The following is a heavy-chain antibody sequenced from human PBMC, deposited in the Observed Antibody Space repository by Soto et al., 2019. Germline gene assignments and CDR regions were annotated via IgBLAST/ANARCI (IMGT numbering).Heavy chain of an antibody. V-gene: IGHV4-59*01. CDR2: FFHTGTA. CDR3: VRNYGGNTLFFDL. Sequence: QVELQESGPGLVKPSETLSLTCSVSGDGIRRYYWSWIRQSPGKGLEWLGYFFHTGTAHYNPSIKSRVTMSVGTSKNQFSLELDSVSAADTAVYFCVRNYGGNTLFFDLWGPGTLVSVSA. CDR1: GDGIRRYY. J-gene: IGHJ2*01. D-gene: IGHD4-17*01.